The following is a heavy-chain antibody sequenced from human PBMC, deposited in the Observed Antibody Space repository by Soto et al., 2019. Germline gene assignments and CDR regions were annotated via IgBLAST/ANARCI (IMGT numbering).Heavy chain of an antibody. CDR3: ARDRVTMVRGAIISSHDFDI. D-gene: IGHD3-10*01. Sequence: SETLSLTCTVSDGSISSYHWSWIRQPPGKGLEWIGYIYYSGSTNYNPSLKSRVTISVDTSKNQFSLKLSFVAAGDTAVYYCARDRVTMVRGAIISSHDFDIWGQGTMVSVSS. V-gene: IGHV4-59*01. CDR1: DGSISSYH. J-gene: IGHJ3*02. CDR2: IYYSGST.